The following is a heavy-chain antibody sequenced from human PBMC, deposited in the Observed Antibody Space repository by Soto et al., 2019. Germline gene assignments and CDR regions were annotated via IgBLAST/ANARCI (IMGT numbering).Heavy chain of an antibody. CDR2: VYYSGAT. V-gene: IGHV4-39*02. J-gene: IGHJ5*02. CDR1: GDSMTSPPYY. Sequence: SETLSLTCNASGDSMTSPPYYWGWIRQPPGKGLEWIGTVYYSGATYYNPSLRGRLTVSADTSKNYFSLRLTSVTAADTAVYYCARRDDWFDPWGQGILVTVSA. CDR3: ARRDDWFDP. D-gene: IGHD2-21*01.